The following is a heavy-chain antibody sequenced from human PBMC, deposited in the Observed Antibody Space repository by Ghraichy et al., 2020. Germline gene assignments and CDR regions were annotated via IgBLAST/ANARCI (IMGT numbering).Heavy chain of an antibody. CDR1: GGSISSGGYY. CDR2: IYYSGST. V-gene: IGHV4-31*03. J-gene: IGHJ2*01. D-gene: IGHD3-10*01. CDR3: ARYVGSVGVTAFLYSFDL. Sequence: SETLSLTCTVSGGSISSGGYYWSWIRQHPGKGLEWIGYIYYSGSTYYNPSLKSRVTISVDTSKNQFSLKLSSVTAADTAVYYCARYVGSVGVTAFLYSFDLWGRGTLVTVSS.